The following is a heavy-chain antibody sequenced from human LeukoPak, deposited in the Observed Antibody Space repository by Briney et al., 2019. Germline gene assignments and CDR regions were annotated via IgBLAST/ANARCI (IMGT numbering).Heavy chain of an antibody. CDR3: ARDSDYVWGSYREHDAFDI. CDR1: GFTFSSYS. Sequence: PVGSLRLSCAASGFTFSSYSMNWVRQAPGKGLEWVSSISSSSSYIYYADSVRGRFTISRDNAKNSLYLQMNSLRADDTAVYYCARDSDYVWGSYREHDAFDIRGQGTMVTVSS. J-gene: IGHJ3*02. D-gene: IGHD3-16*02. V-gene: IGHV3-21*01. CDR2: ISSSSSYI.